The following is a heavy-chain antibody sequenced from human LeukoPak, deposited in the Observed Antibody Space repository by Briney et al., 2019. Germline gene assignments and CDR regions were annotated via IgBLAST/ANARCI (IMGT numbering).Heavy chain of an antibody. CDR3: AKDHSSGYPYAFDI. CDR2: IHSSGSA. J-gene: IGHJ3*02. CDR1: GGSISSYY. D-gene: IGHD3-10*01. V-gene: IGHV4-4*07. Sequence: SETLSLTCTVSGGSISSYYWSWIRQPAGKGLEYIGRIHSSGSASYNPSLKSRVSMSVDMSKNQFSLNLNSVTAADTAVYYCAKDHSSGYPYAFDIWGQGTMVTVSS.